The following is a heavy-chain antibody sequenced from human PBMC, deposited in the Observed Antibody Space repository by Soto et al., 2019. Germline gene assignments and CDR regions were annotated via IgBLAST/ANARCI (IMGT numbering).Heavy chain of an antibody. D-gene: IGHD2-21*02. J-gene: IGHJ2*01. CDR3: ARGPDCGGDCHPSYRYYDL. CDR2: MNPNSGNT. CDR1: GYTFTSYD. V-gene: IGHV1-8*01. Sequence: QVQPVQSGAEVQKPGASVKLSCKASGYTFTSYDINWVRQATGQGLEWMGWMNPNSGNTGYAQTFQSRVTMSRNTCIGIGYMELSSLRSEDTAVYYCARGPDCGGDCHPSYRYYDLWGRGAMIIDSS.